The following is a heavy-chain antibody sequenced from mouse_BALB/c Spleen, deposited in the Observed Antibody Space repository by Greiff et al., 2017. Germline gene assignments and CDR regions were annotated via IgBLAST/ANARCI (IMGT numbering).Heavy chain of an antibody. D-gene: IGHD2-14*01. CDR2: IRSGSSTI. CDR3: GRWNYRYDGAMDY. J-gene: IGHJ4*01. CDR1: GFSFSSFG. V-gene: IGHV5-17*02. Sequence: EVQLVESGGGLVQPGGSRTLSCAASGFSFSSFGMHWVRQSPEKGLEWLAYIRSGSSTIYYADTVKGRFTISSDNPKNTLFMQMTSLRSEDTAMYYCGRWNYRYDGAMDYWGQGTSVTVSS.